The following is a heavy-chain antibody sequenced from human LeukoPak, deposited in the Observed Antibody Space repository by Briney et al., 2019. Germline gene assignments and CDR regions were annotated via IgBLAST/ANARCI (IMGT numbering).Heavy chain of an antibody. Sequence: GGSLRLSCAASGFIFRTSAMNWVRQAPGQGLEWVSSISTSGSYIYYADSVEGRFTISRDNARNLLYLQMNSLRAEDTAVYYCARDSRSGSSVALDYWGQGTLVTVSS. CDR1: GFIFRTSA. J-gene: IGHJ4*02. V-gene: IGHV3-21*06. CDR3: ARDSRSGSSVALDY. CDR2: ISTSGSYI. D-gene: IGHD3-10*01.